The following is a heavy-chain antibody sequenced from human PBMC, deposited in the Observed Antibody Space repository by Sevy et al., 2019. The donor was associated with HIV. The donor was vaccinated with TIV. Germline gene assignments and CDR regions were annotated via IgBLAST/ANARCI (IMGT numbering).Heavy chain of an antibody. J-gene: IGHJ6*02. V-gene: IGHV4-61*03. D-gene: IGHD1-1*01. CDR3: ARHGAVQLAFGMDV. CDR2: FYDSGRT. CDR1: GGSVSSGRYY. Sequence: SETLSLTCTVSGGSVSSGRYYWSWIRQPPGKGLEWIGYFYDSGRTKYNPSLKSRVTIAVDMSKNLFYLKLTSVTAADTAVYYCARHGAVQLAFGMDVWGQGTRVTVSS.